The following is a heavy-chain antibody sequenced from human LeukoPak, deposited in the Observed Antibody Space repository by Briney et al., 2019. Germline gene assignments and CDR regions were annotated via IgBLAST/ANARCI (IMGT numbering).Heavy chain of an antibody. J-gene: IGHJ4*02. CDR1: GFTFDDYA. CDR3: AREARYNWNDGGERSFDY. Sequence: QAGGSLRLSCAASGFTFDDYAMHWVRQAPGKGLEWVSGISWNSGSIGYADSVKGRFTISRDNAKNSLYLQMNSLRAEDTALYYCAREARYNWNDGGERSFDYWGQGTLVTVSS. CDR2: ISWNSGSI. V-gene: IGHV3-9*01. D-gene: IGHD1-1*01.